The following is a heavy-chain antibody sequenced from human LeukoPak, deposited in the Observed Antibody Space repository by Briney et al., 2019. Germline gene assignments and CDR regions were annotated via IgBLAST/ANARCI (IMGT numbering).Heavy chain of an antibody. V-gene: IGHV4-59*11. J-gene: IGHJ4*02. Sequence: SETLSLTRTVSGASISSHYWSWIRQPPGKGLEWIGDFCYSGSTNYNPSLKSRVTISVDTSKNQFSLKLSSVTAADTAVYYCARAGGVHDTPMDLDYWGQGTLVTVSS. CDR2: FCYSGST. D-gene: IGHD5-18*01. CDR1: GASISSHY. CDR3: ARAGGVHDTPMDLDY.